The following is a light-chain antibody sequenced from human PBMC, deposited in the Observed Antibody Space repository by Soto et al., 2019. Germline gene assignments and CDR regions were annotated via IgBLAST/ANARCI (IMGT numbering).Light chain of an antibody. Sequence: QSVLTQPPSVSAAPGQKVTISCSGSSSNIGGNSVSWYQQLPGTAPKLLIYDDNKRPSGIPDRFSGSKSGTSASLGISGLQPEDEADYCCAAWDDSLNEYVFGDGTKVTVL. V-gene: IGLV1-51*01. CDR1: SSNIGGNS. CDR2: DDN. J-gene: IGLJ1*01. CDR3: AAWDDSLNEYV.